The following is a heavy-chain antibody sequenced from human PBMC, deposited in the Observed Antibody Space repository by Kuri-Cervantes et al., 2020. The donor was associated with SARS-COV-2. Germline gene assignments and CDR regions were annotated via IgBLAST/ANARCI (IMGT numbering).Heavy chain of an antibody. J-gene: IGHJ4*02. CDR1: GFTFSSYG. D-gene: IGHD6-19*01. V-gene: IGHV3-30*02. Sequence: GGSLRLSCAASGFTFSSYGMHWVRQAPGKGLEWVAFIRYDGGNKYYADSVKGRFTISRDNSKNTLYLQMNSLRAEDTAVYYCAKTVAGTGIDYWGQGTLVTVSS. CDR3: AKTVAGTGIDY. CDR2: IRYDGGNK.